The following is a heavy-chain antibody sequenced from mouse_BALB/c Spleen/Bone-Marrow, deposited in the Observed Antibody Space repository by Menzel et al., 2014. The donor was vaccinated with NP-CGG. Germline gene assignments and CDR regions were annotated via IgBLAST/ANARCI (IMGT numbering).Heavy chain of an antibody. V-gene: IGHV7-3*02. D-gene: IGHD1-1*01. CDR3: ARDYYGNIYAMDY. CDR2: IRNKSNGYTT. CDR1: GFTFTDYY. J-gene: IGHJ4*01. Sequence: EVKLVESGGGLVQPGGSLRLSCATSGFTFTDYYMGWVRPPPGKALEWLGSIRNKSNGYTTEYSASVKGRSTISRDNSQSILYLQMNTLRAEDSATYYCARDYYGNIYAMDYWGQGTSVTVSS.